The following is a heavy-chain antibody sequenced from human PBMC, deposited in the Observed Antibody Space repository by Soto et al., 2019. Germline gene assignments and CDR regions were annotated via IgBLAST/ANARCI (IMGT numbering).Heavy chain of an antibody. CDR2: ISWDGGST. Sequence: GSLRLSCGASGFTFDDYAMHWVRQAPGKGLEWVSLISWDGGSTFYADSVKGRFTISRDSSKNSLYLRMNSLRPEDTALYYCGRGSSGWYSVDYWGQGTLVTVSS. D-gene: IGHD6-19*01. CDR3: GRGSSGWYSVDY. V-gene: IGHV3-43D*04. J-gene: IGHJ4*02. CDR1: GFTFDDYA.